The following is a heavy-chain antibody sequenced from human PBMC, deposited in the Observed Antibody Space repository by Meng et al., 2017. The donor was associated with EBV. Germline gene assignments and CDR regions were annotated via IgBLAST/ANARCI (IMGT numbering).Heavy chain of an antibody. D-gene: IGHD3-3*01. CDR2: INAGNGNT. V-gene: IGHV1-3*01. J-gene: IGHJ4*02. CDR1: GYTFTSYA. Sequence: VQLVAYGAEVKKPGASVKVSCKASGYTFTSYAMHWVRQAPGQRLEWMGWINAGNGNTKYSQKFQGRVTITRDTSASTAYMELSSLRSEDTAVYYCARSGATIFGVVIPTYYFDYWGQGTLVTVSS. CDR3: ARSGATIFGVVIPTYYFDY.